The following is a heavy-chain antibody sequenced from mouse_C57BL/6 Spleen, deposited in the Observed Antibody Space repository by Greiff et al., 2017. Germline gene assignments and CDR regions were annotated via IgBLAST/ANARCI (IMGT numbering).Heavy chain of an antibody. Sequence: EVQLVESGGGLVKPGGSLKLSCAASGFTFSSYAMSWVRQTPEKRLEWVATISDGGSYTHYPDNVKGRFTISRDNAKNNLYLQMSHLKSEDTAMYYCARIYDGYYTWFAYWGQGTLVTVSA. CDR3: ARIYDGYYTWFAY. CDR1: GFTFSSYA. V-gene: IGHV5-4*01. J-gene: IGHJ3*01. D-gene: IGHD2-3*01. CDR2: ISDGGSYT.